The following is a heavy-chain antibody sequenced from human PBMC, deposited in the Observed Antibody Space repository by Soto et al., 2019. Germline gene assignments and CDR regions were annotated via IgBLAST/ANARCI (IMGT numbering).Heavy chain of an antibody. V-gene: IGHV1-69*12. Sequence: QVQLVQSGAEVKKPGSSVKVSCKASGGTFSSYTISWVRQAPGQGLEWMGGISPIFGTANYAEKLQGRVTITADEYTSTVYMELSSLRSEDTAVYYCAREGYGDYCKPFDYWGQGTLVTVSS. J-gene: IGHJ4*02. D-gene: IGHD4-17*01. CDR2: ISPIFGTA. CDR1: GGTFSSYT. CDR3: AREGYGDYCKPFDY.